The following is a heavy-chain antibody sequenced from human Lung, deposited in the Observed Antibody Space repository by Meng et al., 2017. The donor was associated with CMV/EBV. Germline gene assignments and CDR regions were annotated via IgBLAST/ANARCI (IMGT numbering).Heavy chain of an antibody. CDR2: IYHSGST. CDR3: ASFPPPGKQWLVTDY. D-gene: IGHD6-19*01. J-gene: IGHJ4*02. V-gene: IGHV4-4*02. Sequence: HVRWRGPGPGLVKPSGTLSLTCAVSGGSSSSSNWWSWVRQPPGKGLEWIGEIYHSGSTNYNPSLKSRVTISVDKSKNQFSLKLSSVTAADTAVYYCASFPPPGKQWLVTDYWGQGTLVTVSS. CDR1: GGSSSSSNW.